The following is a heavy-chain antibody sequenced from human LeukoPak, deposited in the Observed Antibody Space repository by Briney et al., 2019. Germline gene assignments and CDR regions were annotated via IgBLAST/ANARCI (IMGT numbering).Heavy chain of an antibody. D-gene: IGHD3-22*01. CDR1: GYTFTDYG. V-gene: IGHV1-18*01. CDR3: ATSYYVSSGYYYIAEYFQH. CDR2: ISAYNGNT. J-gene: IGHJ1*01. Sequence: GASVKVSCKTSGYTFTDYGISWVRQAPGQGLEWMGWISAYNGNTNYAQKLQGRVTMTTDTSTRTAYMELRSLRSDDTAVYYCATSYYVSSGYYYIAEYFQHWGQGTLVTVSS.